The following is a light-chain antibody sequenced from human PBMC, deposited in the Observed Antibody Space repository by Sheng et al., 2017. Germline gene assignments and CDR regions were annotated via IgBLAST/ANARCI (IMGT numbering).Light chain of an antibody. Sequence: EIVMTQSPATLSVSPGERATLSCRASQSVRSNLAWYQQKPGQAPRLLIYDASTRATGIPARFSGSGSGTEFTLTISSLQPEDFAFYYCQQYNNWPYTFGQGTKLDI. CDR3: QQYNNWPYT. V-gene: IGKV3-15*01. CDR2: DAS. J-gene: IGKJ2*01. CDR1: QSVRSN.